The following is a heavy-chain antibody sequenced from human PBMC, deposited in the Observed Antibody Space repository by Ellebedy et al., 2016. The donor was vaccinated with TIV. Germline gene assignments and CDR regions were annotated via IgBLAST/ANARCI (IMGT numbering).Heavy chain of an antibody. J-gene: IGHJ6*02. CDR2: ISSSRTTI. Sequence: GESLKISCAASGFTFSSYSMNWVRQAPGKGLEWVSYISSSRTTIYYADSVKGRFTISRDNAKNSLYLQMNSLRVEDTAVYYCAREMGYCSGGSCYARLYYYNGMDVWGQGTTVTVSS. CDR1: GFTFSSYS. CDR3: AREMGYCSGGSCYARLYYYNGMDV. V-gene: IGHV3-48*01. D-gene: IGHD2-15*01.